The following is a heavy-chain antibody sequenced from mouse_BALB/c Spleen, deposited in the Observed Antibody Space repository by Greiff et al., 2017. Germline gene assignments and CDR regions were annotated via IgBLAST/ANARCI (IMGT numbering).Heavy chain of an antibody. CDR2: ISSGGSYT. CDR3: ARRPAYFDY. CDR1: GFTFSSYA. Sequence: EVKLVESGGGLVKPGGSLKLSCAASGFTFSSYAMSWVRQTPEKRLEWVATISSGGSYTYYPDSVKGRFTISRDNAKNTLYLQMSSLRSEDTAMYYCARRPAYFDYWGQGTTLTVSS. V-gene: IGHV5-9-3*01. J-gene: IGHJ2*01.